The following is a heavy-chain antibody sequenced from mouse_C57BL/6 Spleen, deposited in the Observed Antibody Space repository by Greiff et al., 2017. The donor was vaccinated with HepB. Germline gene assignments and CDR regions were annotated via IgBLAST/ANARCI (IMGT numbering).Heavy chain of an antibody. D-gene: IGHD1-1*01. CDR3: ARSGMGYYGSSLYYYAMDY. Sequence: EVQLVESGPELVKPGASVKISCKASGYSFTDYNMNWVKQSNGKSLEWIGVINPNYGTTSYNQKFKGKATLTVDQSSSTAYMQLNSLTSEDSAVYYCARSGMGYYGSSLYYYAMDYWGQGTSVTVSS. CDR2: INPNYGTT. J-gene: IGHJ4*01. V-gene: IGHV1-39*01. CDR1: GYSFTDYN.